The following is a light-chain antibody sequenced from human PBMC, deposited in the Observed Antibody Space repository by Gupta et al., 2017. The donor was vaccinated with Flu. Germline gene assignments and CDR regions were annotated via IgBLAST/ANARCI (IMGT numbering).Light chain of an antibody. V-gene: IGKV1-5*03. CDR2: EAS. CDR1: QSVSRW. Sequence: PSTLAASRGDRVTITCRASQSVSRWLDWYQQKPGKAPKLLIYEASTIENGVPSRFSGSGSGTEFTLTISSLQPDDFATYYCQHDNNVPWTFGQGTKVEIK. CDR3: QHDNNVPWT. J-gene: IGKJ1*01.